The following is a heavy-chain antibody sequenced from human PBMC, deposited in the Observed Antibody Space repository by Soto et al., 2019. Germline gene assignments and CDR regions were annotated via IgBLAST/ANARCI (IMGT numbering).Heavy chain of an antibody. CDR2: ISASAGNT. CDR3: AKGGPDYTWFEP. CDR1: VFTFSSYA. J-gene: IGHJ5*02. Sequence: GGSLRLSCASSVFTFSSYAMSWVRQAPGKWLEWVSTISASAGNTHYADSVKGRFTISRDDSKNTLYLQMNRLRAEDTALYYCAKGGPDYTWFEPLGQGTLVQVSS. V-gene: IGHV3-23*01.